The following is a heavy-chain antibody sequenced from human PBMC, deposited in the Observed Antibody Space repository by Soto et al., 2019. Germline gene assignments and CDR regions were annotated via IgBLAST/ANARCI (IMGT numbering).Heavy chain of an antibody. V-gene: IGHV3-23*01. D-gene: IGHD3-3*01. CDR2: ISGSGGST. Sequence: GGSLRLSCAASGFTFSSYAMSWVRQAPGKGLEWVSAISGSGGSTYYADSVKGRFTISRDNSKNTLYLQMNSLRAEDTAVYYCAKDLPSYYDFWSTTWYFDLWGRGTLVTVSS. CDR3: AKDLPSYYDFWSTTWYFDL. CDR1: GFTFSSYA. J-gene: IGHJ2*01.